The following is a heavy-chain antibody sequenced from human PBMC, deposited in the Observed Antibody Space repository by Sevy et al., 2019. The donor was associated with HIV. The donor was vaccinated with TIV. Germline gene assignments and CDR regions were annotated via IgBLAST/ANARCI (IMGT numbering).Heavy chain of an antibody. D-gene: IGHD3-10*01. J-gene: IGHJ6*02. CDR2: IYYTGTT. CDR1: GGSISSSSYY. CDR3: AGPNSMASYTFDV. Sequence: SETLSLTCTVSGGSISSSSYYWAWIRQSPGKGLEWIGSIYYTGTTHSNPSLKSRVIISKDISKNQFFLMLRSVTAADTAMYFCAGPNSMASYTFDVWGQGTTVTVSS. V-gene: IGHV4-39*01.